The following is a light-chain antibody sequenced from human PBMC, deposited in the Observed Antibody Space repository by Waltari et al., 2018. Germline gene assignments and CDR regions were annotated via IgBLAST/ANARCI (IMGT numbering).Light chain of an antibody. CDR1: TDDVYYYNL. Sequence: QSALTQPASVSGSPGQSIPISCTGTTDDVYYYNLVSWYQVHPGRAPKVILFDVSTRPSGVSRRFSGSKSRSTASLTISGLQAEDEADYYCCSYTKTKTVVFGGGTKVTVL. CDR2: DVS. CDR3: CSYTKTKTVV. V-gene: IGLV2-14*03. J-gene: IGLJ2*01.